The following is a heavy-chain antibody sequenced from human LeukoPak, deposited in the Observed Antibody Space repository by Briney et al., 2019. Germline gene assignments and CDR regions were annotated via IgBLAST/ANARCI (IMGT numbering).Heavy chain of an antibody. CDR1: GFTFSSYE. Sequence: GGSLRLSCAASGFTFSSYEMNWVRRAPGKGPEWVSYISSSGSTIYYADSVKGRFTISRDNAKNSLYLQMNSLRAEDTAVYYCASAGYYYGSGTHSGDYWGQGTLVTVSP. D-gene: IGHD3-10*01. CDR3: ASAGYYYGSGTHSGDY. CDR2: ISSSGSTI. J-gene: IGHJ4*02. V-gene: IGHV3-48*03.